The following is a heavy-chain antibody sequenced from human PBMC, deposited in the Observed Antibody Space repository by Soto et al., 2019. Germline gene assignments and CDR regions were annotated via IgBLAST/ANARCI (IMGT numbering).Heavy chain of an antibody. Sequence: PSVKVSCKASGYTFTSYDINWVRQATGQGLEWMGWMNPNSGNTGYAQKFQGRVTMTRNTSISTAYMELSSLRSEDTAVYYCAREYYYDSSGKGWFDPWGQGTQVTVSS. V-gene: IGHV1-8*01. CDR1: GYTFTSYD. D-gene: IGHD3-22*01. CDR2: MNPNSGNT. J-gene: IGHJ5*02. CDR3: AREYYYDSSGKGWFDP.